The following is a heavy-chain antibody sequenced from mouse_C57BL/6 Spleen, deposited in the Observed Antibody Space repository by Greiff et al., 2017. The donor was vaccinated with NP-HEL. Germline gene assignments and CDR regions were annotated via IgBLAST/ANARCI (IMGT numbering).Heavy chain of an antibody. Sequence: EVQLQESGPVLVKPGASVQMSCKASGYTFTDYYMNWVKQSHGKSLEWIGVINPYNGGTSYNQKFKGKATLTVDKSSSTAYMELNSLTSEDSAVYYCARRWLLRGGYAMDYWGQGTSVTVSS. CDR2: INPYNGGT. D-gene: IGHD2-3*01. CDR3: ARRWLLRGGYAMDY. CDR1: GYTFTDYY. V-gene: IGHV1-19*01. J-gene: IGHJ4*01.